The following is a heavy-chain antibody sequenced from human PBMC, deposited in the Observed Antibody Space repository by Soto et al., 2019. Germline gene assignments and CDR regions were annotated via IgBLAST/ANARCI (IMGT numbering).Heavy chain of an antibody. CDR1: GFSFSISP. V-gene: IGHV3-30-3*01. Sequence: QVPLVESGGGVVQPGRSLRLSCAASGFSFSISPMHWVRQAPGKGPEWVALISYDGTNKLYADSVKGRFTISRDNSKSTLYLQVDSLRPEDAAVYYCARDPKTSGGQHWAFNYFDSWGQGTLVTVSS. CDR2: ISYDGTNK. J-gene: IGHJ4*02. CDR3: ARDPKTSGGQHWAFNYFDS. D-gene: IGHD7-27*01.